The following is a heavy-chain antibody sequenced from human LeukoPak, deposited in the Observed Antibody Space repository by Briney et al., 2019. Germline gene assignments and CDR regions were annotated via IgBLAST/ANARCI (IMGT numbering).Heavy chain of an antibody. J-gene: IGHJ5*02. CDR2: ISSSSSYI. CDR1: GFTFSSYG. Sequence: PGGSLRLSCAASGFTFSSYGMSWVRQAPGKGLEWVSSISSSSSYIYYADSVKGRFTISRDNAKNSLYLQMNSLRAEDTAVYYCARQGTRYDSSGYSWFDPWGQGTLVTVSS. D-gene: IGHD3-22*01. V-gene: IGHV3-21*01. CDR3: ARQGTRYDSSGYSWFDP.